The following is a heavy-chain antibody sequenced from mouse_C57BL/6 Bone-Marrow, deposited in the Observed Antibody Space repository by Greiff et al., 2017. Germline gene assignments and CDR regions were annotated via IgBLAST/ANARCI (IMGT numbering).Heavy chain of an antibody. CDR2: INYDGSST. CDR1: GFTFSDYY. J-gene: IGHJ2*01. D-gene: IGHD3-3*01. CDR3: ARDAGTLFDY. Sequence: EVHLVESEGGLVQPGSSMKLSCTASGFTFSDYYMAWVRQVPEKGLEWVANINYDGSSTYYLDSLKSRFIISGDNAKNILYLQMSSLKSEDTATYYCARDAGTLFDYWGQGTTLTVSS. V-gene: IGHV5-16*01.